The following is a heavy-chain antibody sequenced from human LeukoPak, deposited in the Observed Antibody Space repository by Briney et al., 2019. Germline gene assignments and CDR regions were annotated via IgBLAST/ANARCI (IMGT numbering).Heavy chain of an antibody. CDR1: GDSVSSNSAA. CDR3: ARERSIAAAGTSGFYDAFDI. J-gene: IGHJ3*02. V-gene: IGHV6-1*01. CDR2: RYYRSKLYN. Sequence: SQTLSLTCAISGDSVSSNSAAWKWSRQPPSGVLEWLGRRYYRSKLYNDYAVSVKSRITINPDTSTNQFSLQLHSVTPEDTAVYYCARERSIAAAGTSGFYDAFDIWGQGTMVTVSS. D-gene: IGHD6-13*01.